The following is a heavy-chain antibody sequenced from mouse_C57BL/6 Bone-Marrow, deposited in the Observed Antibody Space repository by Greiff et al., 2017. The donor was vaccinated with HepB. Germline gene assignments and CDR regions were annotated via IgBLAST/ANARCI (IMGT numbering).Heavy chain of an antibody. V-gene: IGHV5-15*01. CDR2: ISNLAYSI. Sequence: EVKLVESGGGLVQPGGSLKLSCAASGFTFSDYGMAWVRQAPRKGPEWVAFISNLAYSIYYADTVTGRFTISRENAKNTLYLEMSSLRSEDTAMYYCARRDSNYLYWYVDVWGTGTTVTVSS. J-gene: IGHJ1*03. CDR3: ARRDSNYLYWYVDV. CDR1: GFTFSDYG. D-gene: IGHD2-5*01.